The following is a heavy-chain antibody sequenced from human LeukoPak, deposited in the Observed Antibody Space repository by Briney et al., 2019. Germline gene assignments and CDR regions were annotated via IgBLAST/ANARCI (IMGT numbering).Heavy chain of an antibody. CDR2: ISGSGTKGLEGVSFFSDSTST. D-gene: IGHD3-16*01. V-gene: IGHV3-23*01. J-gene: IGHJ4*02. CDR1: GFTFSRYA. CDR3: AKYYGHTFVDY. Sequence: GGSLTLSCAASGFTFSRYAMSWVRQAPGKGLEWVSAISGSGTKGLEGVSFFSDSTSTYYADSVKGRFTISRDNSKNTLYLQMNSLRVEDTAVYYCAKYYGHTFVDYWGQGTLVTVSS.